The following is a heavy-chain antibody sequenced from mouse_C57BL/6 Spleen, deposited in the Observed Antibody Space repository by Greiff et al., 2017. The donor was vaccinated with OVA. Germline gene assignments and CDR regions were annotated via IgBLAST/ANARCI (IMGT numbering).Heavy chain of an antibody. Sequence: QVQLQQPGAELVKPGASVKLSCKASGYTFTSYWMHWVKQRPGQGLEWIGMIHPDSGSTNYNEKFKSKATLTVDKSSSTAYMQLSSLTSEDSAVYYCARGGYQAWFAYWGQGTLVTVSA. CDR2: IHPDSGST. CDR1: GYTFTSYW. V-gene: IGHV1-64*01. J-gene: IGHJ3*01. CDR3: ARGGYQAWFAY. D-gene: IGHD2-2*01.